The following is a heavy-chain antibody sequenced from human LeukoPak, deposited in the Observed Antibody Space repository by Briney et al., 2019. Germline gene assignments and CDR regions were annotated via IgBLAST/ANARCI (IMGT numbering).Heavy chain of an antibody. V-gene: IGHV4-39*01. J-gene: IGHJ4*02. CDR2: IYYSGTT. Sequence: SETLSLTCTVSGGSVGNNGYFWGWIRQSPGKGLEWIGSIYYSGTTYYNPSLKSRVTISLDTSKNQFSLKMTSVTAADTAVYCCARRAGARPMDYWGQGALVTVS. D-gene: IGHD6-6*01. CDR3: ARRAGARPMDY. CDR1: GGSVGNNGYF.